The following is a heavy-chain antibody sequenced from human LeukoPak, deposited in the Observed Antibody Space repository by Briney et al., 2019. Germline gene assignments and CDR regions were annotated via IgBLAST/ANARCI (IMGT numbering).Heavy chain of an antibody. D-gene: IGHD3-22*01. J-gene: IGHJ3*02. Sequence: SETLSLTCSVSGGSFSTYYWSWTRQPPGKGLEWIGYIYYSGSTDYNPSLKSRVTILVDTSKNQFSLKLSSVTAADTALYYCARHSSYYYYLDIWGQGTIVTVSS. CDR1: GGSFSTYY. CDR2: IYYSGST. CDR3: ARHSSYYYYLDI. V-gene: IGHV4-59*08.